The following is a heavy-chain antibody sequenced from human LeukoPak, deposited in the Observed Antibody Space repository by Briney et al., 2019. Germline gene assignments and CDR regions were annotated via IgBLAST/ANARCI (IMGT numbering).Heavy chain of an antibody. CDR2: IYTSGST. V-gene: IGHV4-61*02. CDR3: ARDCSGGSCSHV. D-gene: IGHD2-15*01. J-gene: IGHJ6*02. CDR1: GGSISSGGYY. Sequence: SETLSLTCTVSGGSISSGGYYWSWIRQPPGKGLEWIGRIYTSGSTNYNPSLKSRVTMSVDTSKNQFSLKLSSVTAADTAVYYCARDCSGGSCSHVWGQGTTVTVSS.